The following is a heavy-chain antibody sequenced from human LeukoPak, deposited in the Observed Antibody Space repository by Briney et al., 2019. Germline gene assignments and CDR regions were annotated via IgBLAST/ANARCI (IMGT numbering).Heavy chain of an antibody. CDR2: VYYRGST. J-gene: IGHJ1*01. D-gene: IGHD3-22*01. CDR3: ARDTDDSSGYLG. Sequence: SETLSLTCTVSGGSISSSSHYWGWIRQPPGKGLEWIGNVYYRGSTYYDPSLKSRVTISVDTSKNQFSLKLSSVTAADTAVYYCARDTDDSSGYLGWGQGTLVTVSS. CDR1: GGSISSSSHY. V-gene: IGHV4-39*02.